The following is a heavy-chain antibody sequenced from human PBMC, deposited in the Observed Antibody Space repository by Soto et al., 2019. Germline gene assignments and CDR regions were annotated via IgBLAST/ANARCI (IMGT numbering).Heavy chain of an antibody. Sequence: SETLSLTCAVYGGSFSGYYWSWIRQPPGKGLEWIGEINHSGSTNYNPSLKSRVTISVDTSKNQFSLKLSSVTAADTAVYYCARGRRVGDLVAANDAFDIWGQGTMVTVSS. D-gene: IGHD2-15*01. CDR2: INHSGST. J-gene: IGHJ3*02. CDR1: GGSFSGYY. CDR3: ARGRRVGDLVAANDAFDI. V-gene: IGHV4-34*01.